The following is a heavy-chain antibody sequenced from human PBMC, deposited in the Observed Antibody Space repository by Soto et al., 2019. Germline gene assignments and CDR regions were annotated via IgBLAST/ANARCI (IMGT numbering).Heavy chain of an antibody. CDR1: GLTFDDYG. Sequence: GGSLRLSCAASGLTFDDYGMSWVRQDPGKGLEWVSGINWNGGSTGYADSVKGRFTISRDNAKNSLYLQMNSLRAEDTALYHCARLQAGRYSVYYYYMDVWGKGTTVTVSS. V-gene: IGHV3-20*01. D-gene: IGHD2-15*01. CDR3: ARLQAGRYSVYYYYMDV. J-gene: IGHJ6*03. CDR2: INWNGGST.